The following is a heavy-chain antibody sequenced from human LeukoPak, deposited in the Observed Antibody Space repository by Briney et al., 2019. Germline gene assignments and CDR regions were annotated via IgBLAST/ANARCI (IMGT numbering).Heavy chain of an antibody. Sequence: GGSLRPSCAASVFTFSSYEMNWVRQAPGKGLEWLSYISGSGTTIYYADSVRGRFTISRDSARKSLYLQMNSLRVEDTAVYYCVSAYGGLIDYWGQGALVTVSS. V-gene: IGHV3-48*03. J-gene: IGHJ4*02. CDR3: VSAYGGLIDY. CDR2: ISGSGTTI. D-gene: IGHD3-16*01. CDR1: VFTFSSYE.